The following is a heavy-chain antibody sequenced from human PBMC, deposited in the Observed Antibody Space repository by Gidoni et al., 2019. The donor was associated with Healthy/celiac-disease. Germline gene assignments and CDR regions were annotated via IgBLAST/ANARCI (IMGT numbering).Heavy chain of an antibody. J-gene: IGHJ4*02. D-gene: IGHD6-13*01. Sequence: QVQLVESGGGVVQPVRSLRLSCAASGFTFSSYGMHWVRQSPGKGLEWVAVISYDGSNKYYADSVKGRFTISRDNSKNTLYLQMNSLRAEDTAVYYCAKDPRNSSSWYGIDYWGQGTLVTVSS. V-gene: IGHV3-30*18. CDR2: ISYDGSNK. CDR3: AKDPRNSSSWYGIDY. CDR1: GFTFSSYG.